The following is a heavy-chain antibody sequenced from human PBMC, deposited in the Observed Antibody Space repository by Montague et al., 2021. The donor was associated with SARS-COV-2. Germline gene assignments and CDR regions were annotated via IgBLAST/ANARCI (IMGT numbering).Heavy chain of an antibody. CDR3: ARETLGGYPIWLDQ. CDR2: INSDGSST. CDR1: GFTFSSYW. Sequence: SLRLSCAASGFTFSSYWMDWVRQAPGKGLVWVSRINSDGSSTSYADSVKGRFTISRDNAKNTLYLKMNSLRAEDTAVYFCARETLGGYPIWLDQWGQGTLVTVSS. V-gene: IGHV3-74*01. D-gene: IGHD5-12*01. J-gene: IGHJ4*02.